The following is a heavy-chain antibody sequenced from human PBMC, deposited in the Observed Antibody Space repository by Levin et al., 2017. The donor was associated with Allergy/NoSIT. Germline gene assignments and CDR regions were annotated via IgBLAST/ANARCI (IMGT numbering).Heavy chain of an antibody. CDR1: GGSISSSISY. J-gene: IGHJ4*02. Sequence: SETLSLTCTVSGGSISSSISYWGWIRQAPGKGLEWIGSIYNSGSTYYNPCLKSRVTTSVDTSKNQFSLKLSSVTAADTAVYYCARQCYDILTGYYNFDYWGQGTLVTVSS. CDR2: IYNSGST. D-gene: IGHD3-9*01. CDR3: ARQCYDILTGYYNFDY. V-gene: IGHV4-39*01.